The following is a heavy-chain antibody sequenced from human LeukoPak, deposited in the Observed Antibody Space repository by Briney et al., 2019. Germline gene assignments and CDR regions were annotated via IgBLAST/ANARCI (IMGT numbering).Heavy chain of an antibody. J-gene: IGHJ6*04. CDR2: MYTGDIT. Sequence: GGSMRLSCEASGFSVSSNYITWVRQAPGKGLEWVSVMYTGDITYYSDSVKGRFTMSRDNSKNTVYLKMNSLRTEDTAVFYCLSNYHPSDDSDDSMDVWRTGTTVIVSS. V-gene: IGHV3-66*02. D-gene: IGHD3-10*01. CDR1: GFSVSSNY. CDR3: LSNYHPSDDSDDSMDV.